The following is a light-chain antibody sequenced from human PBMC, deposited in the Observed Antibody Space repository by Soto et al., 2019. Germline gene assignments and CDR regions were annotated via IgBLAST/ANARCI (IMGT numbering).Light chain of an antibody. V-gene: IGKV2-30*01. CDR3: MQGTHWPLT. J-gene: IGKJ4*01. Sequence: EVVMTQSPLSLPVTLGQPASIFCRSSQSLLYSDGKTFLTWFHQRPGQAPRRLIYEVSNRDSGVPERFSGSGTGTDFTLKISRVEAEDVGVYYCMQGTHWPLTFGGGTKVEIK. CDR1: QSLLYSDGKTF. CDR2: EVS.